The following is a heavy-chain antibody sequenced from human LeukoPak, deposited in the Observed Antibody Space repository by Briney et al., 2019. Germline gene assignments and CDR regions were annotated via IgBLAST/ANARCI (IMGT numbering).Heavy chain of an antibody. CDR2: MNPNSGNT. CDR3: ARGRTFSSSWYRSDYYYYMDG. CDR1: GYTFTSYD. V-gene: IGHV1-8*03. Sequence: GASVNVSCKASGYTFTSYDINWVRQATGQGLEWMGWMNPNSGNTGYAQKFQGRVTITRNTSISQSYMELSSLRSEDTAVYYCARGRTFSSSWYRSDYYYYMDGWGKGTTVTVSS. J-gene: IGHJ6*03. D-gene: IGHD6-13*01.